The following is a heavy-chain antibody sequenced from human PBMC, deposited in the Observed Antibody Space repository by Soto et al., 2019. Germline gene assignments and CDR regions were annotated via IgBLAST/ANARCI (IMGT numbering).Heavy chain of an antibody. J-gene: IGHJ4*02. Sequence: ASVKASCTDAGYTFTGYYMQWVRPAPGQGLEWMGWINPNSGGTNYAQKFQGWVTMTRDTSISTAYMELSRLSPDDTAVYYCARALEGGSVWSRPPAARRYCYDYWAQGTL. CDR1: GYTFTGYY. CDR3: ARALEGGSVWSRPPAARRYCYDY. D-gene: IGHD6-19*01. CDR2: INPNSGGT. V-gene: IGHV1-2*04.